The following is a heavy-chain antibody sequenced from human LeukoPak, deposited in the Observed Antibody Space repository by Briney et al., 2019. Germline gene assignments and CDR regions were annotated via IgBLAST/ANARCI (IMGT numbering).Heavy chain of an antibody. D-gene: IGHD3-22*01. J-gene: IGHJ4*02. CDR1: GGSISSYY. CDR2: IYYSGST. Sequence: PWETLSLTCTASGGSISSYYWSWIRQPPGKGLEWMGYIYYSGSTNYNPSLKSPVTISVGTSKNHFSLKLSSVTAADTAVHYCALYYYDSSCYSPWWGEGTLVTVSS. CDR3: ALYYYDSSCYSPW. V-gene: IGHV4-59*01.